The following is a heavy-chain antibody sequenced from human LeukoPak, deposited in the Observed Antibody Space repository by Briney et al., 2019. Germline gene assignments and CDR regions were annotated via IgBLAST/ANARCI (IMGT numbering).Heavy chain of an antibody. J-gene: IGHJ4*02. Sequence: GSLRLSCAASGFTFSGSAMHWVRQASGKGLEWVGRIRSKANSYATAYAASVKGRFTISRDDSKNTAYLQMNSLKTEDTAVYYCVAVAETYYFDYWGQGTLVTVSS. D-gene: IGHD6-19*01. V-gene: IGHV3-73*01. CDR1: GFTFSGSA. CDR2: IRSKANSYAT. CDR3: VAVAETYYFDY.